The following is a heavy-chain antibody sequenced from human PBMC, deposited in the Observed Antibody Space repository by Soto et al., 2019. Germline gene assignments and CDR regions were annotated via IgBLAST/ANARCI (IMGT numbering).Heavy chain of an antibody. CDR1: GYSFTSYW. CDR3: ARQGDSSGYIDY. J-gene: IGHJ4*02. Sequence: GSLKISRECSGYSFTSYWIGWGRQMPGKGLEWMGIIYPGDSDTRYSPSFQGQVTISADKSISTAYLQWSSLKASDTAMYYCARQGDSSGYIDYWGQGILVTVSS. CDR2: IYPGDSDT. D-gene: IGHD3-22*01. V-gene: IGHV5-51*01.